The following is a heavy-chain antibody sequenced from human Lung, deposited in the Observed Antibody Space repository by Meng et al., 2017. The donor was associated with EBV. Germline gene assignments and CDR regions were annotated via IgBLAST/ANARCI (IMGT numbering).Heavy chain of an antibody. CDR3: ARATVVVPSGIYWFDP. V-gene: IGHV4-31*03. CDR2: IYYSGNT. D-gene: IGHD6-13*01. Sequence: VHLPESGTGLVNPSPTPSLTCTVSGDSIRSGCYYWSWIRQHPGKGLEWIGYIYYSGNTYYNPSLKSRVTISIDTSKNQFSLKLSSVTAADTAVYFCARATVVVPSGIYWFDPWGQGTLVTVSS. CDR1: GDSIRSGCYY. J-gene: IGHJ5*02.